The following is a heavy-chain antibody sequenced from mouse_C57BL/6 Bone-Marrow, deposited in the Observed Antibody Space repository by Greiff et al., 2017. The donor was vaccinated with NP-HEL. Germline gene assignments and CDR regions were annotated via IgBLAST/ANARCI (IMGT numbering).Heavy chain of an antibody. D-gene: IGHD3-2*02. CDR2: IRLKSDNYAT. CDR3: TGGDSSRFAY. J-gene: IGHJ3*01. V-gene: IGHV6-3*01. Sequence: VQLKESGGGLVQPGGSMKLSCVASGFTFSNYWMNWVRQSPEKGLEWVAQIRLKSDNYATHYAESVKGRFTISRDDSKSSVYLQMNNLRAEDTGIYYCTGGDSSRFAYWGQGTLVTVSA. CDR1: GFTFSNYW.